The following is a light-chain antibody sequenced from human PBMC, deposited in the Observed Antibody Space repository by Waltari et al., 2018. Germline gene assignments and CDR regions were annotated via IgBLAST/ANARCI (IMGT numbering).Light chain of an antibody. CDR1: QSVSSN. J-gene: IGKJ4*01. CDR2: GAS. V-gene: IGKV3-20*01. Sequence: VILTQSPATLSLSPGERATLSCRASQSVSSNLAWYQQKPGQAPRLLIYGASSRSTGIPDRFSGSGSVTEFTLTISSLEPEDFAVYYCQKYSSSPITFGGGTKVEIK. CDR3: QKYSSSPIT.